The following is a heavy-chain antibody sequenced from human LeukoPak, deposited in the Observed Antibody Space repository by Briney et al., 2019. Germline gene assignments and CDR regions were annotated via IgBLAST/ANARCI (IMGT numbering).Heavy chain of an antibody. V-gene: IGHV3-53*01. CDR2: IYSGGST. CDR3: ARGGYNFPVDY. CDR1: GFTVNSNY. Sequence: QPGGSLRLSCAASGFTVNSNYMSWVRQAPGKGLEWVSVIYSGGSTYYADSVKGRFIISRDNSKNTLYLQMNSLRAEDTAVYYCARGGYNFPVDYWGQGTLVTVSS. D-gene: IGHD5-24*01. J-gene: IGHJ4*02.